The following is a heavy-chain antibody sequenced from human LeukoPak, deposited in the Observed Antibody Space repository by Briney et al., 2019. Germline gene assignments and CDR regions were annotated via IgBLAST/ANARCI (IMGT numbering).Heavy chain of an antibody. CDR3: AGHHPRNTVDF. CDR1: GGSISGYY. V-gene: IGHV4-59*08. CDR2: ISDIGSI. Sequence: PSETLSLTCTVSGGSISGYYWSWIRRPPGKGLEWIAYISDIGSINYNPSLKSRVTISLDTSKNQFSLKLSSVTAADTAVYYCAGHHPRNTVDFWGQGTLVTVSS. D-gene: IGHD2/OR15-2a*01. J-gene: IGHJ4*02.